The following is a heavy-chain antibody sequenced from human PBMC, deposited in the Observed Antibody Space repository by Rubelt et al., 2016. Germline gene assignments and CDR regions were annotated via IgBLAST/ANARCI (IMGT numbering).Heavy chain of an antibody. Sequence: QVQLVESGGGVVQPGRSLRLSCAASGFTFSSYGMHWVRQAPGKGLEWVAVISYDGSNKYYADSVKGRFTISKDNAKNSLYLDMNSRRAEDTALDYCAREGGAGYSLDSWDQGTLVAVSS. CDR1: GFTFSSYG. CDR2: ISYDGSNK. V-gene: IGHV3-30*03. D-gene: IGHD3-9*01. CDR3: AREGGAGYSLDS. J-gene: IGHJ4*02.